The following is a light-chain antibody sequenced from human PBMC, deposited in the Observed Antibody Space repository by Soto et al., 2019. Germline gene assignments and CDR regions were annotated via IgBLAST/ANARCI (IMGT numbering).Light chain of an antibody. CDR3: QQYNKWPIT. CDR1: QRVSSY. J-gene: IGKJ4*02. Sequence: EVVMRQSPATLSVSLGDRATLSCRASQRVSSYLAWYQQKAGQAPRLLIYGASTSATGIPARFSGSGSGKDFSLTISTLQSEDFAVYSCQQYNKWPITFSGGA. V-gene: IGKV3-15*01. CDR2: GAS.